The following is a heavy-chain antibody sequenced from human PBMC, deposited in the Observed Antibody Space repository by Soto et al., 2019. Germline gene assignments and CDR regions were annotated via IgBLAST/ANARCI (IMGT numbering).Heavy chain of an antibody. Sequence: PSETLSLTYAVSGGSISSSNWWSWGRQPPGKGLEWIGEIYQSGSTNYNPSLKSRVTISVDKSKNQFSLKLSSVTAADTAVYYCARVSGSYYYGMDVWGQGTTVTVSS. D-gene: IGHD1-26*01. CDR1: GGSISSSNW. J-gene: IGHJ6*02. CDR3: ARVSGSYYYGMDV. V-gene: IGHV4-4*02. CDR2: IYQSGST.